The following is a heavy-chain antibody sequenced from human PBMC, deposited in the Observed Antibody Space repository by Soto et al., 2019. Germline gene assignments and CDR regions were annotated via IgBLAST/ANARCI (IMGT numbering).Heavy chain of an antibody. V-gene: IGHV1-8*01. Sequence: QVQLVQSGAEVKKPGASVKVSCKASGYTFTSYDINWVRQATGQGLEWMGWMNPNSGNTGYAQKFQRRVTMTRNTSISTAYMELSSLRSEDTAVYYCASGSSSGWYSYYYYYGMDVWGQGTMVTVSS. CDR3: ASGSSSGWYSYYYYYGMDV. CDR2: MNPNSGNT. J-gene: IGHJ6*01. D-gene: IGHD6-19*01. CDR1: GYTFTSYD.